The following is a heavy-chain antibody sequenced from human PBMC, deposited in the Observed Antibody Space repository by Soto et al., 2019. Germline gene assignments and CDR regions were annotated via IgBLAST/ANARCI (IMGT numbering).Heavy chain of an antibody. D-gene: IGHD2-15*01. CDR3: ARDSRPPGVVAGTLCFDP. J-gene: IGHJ5*02. V-gene: IGHV1-2*04. CDR2: SKPNSGGT. Sequence: VSCEECGYSFTGSYMRSLRQAPGQGLEWMGWSKPNSGGTNYAQKFQGWVTMTRDTSISTAYMELSRLRSDDTAVYYCARDSRPPGVVAGTLCFDPPGQGTLGTVSS. CDR1: GYSFTGSY.